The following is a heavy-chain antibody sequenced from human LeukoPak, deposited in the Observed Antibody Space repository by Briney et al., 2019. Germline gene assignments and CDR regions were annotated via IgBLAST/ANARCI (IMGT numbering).Heavy chain of an antibody. CDR2: IKQDGSEK. CDR1: GFTFSRYW. Sequence: GGSLRLSCAASGFTFSRYWMSWVRQAPGKGLEWVANIKQDGSEKYYVDSVKGRFTISRDNAKNSLYLQMNSLRAEDTAVYYCARQSYSSSWYYYYYYMDVWGKGTTVTISS. V-gene: IGHV3-7*01. J-gene: IGHJ6*03. D-gene: IGHD6-13*01. CDR3: ARQSYSSSWYYYYYYMDV.